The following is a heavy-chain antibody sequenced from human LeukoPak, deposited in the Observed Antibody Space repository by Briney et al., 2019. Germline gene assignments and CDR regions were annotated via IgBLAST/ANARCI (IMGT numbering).Heavy chain of an antibody. V-gene: IGHV3-48*01. CDR3: ARGYNDFWSGYIDY. CDR2: ISSSSSTI. D-gene: IGHD3-3*01. J-gene: IGHJ4*02. CDR1: GFTFSSYS. Sequence: GGSLRLSCAASGFTFSSYSMNWVRQAPGKGLEWVSYISSSSSTIYYADSVKGRFTISRDNAKNSLYLQMNSLRAEDTAVYYCARGYNDFWSGYIDYWGQGTLVTVSS.